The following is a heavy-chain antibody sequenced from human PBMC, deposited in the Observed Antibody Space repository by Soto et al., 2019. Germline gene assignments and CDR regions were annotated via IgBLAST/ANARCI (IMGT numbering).Heavy chain of an antibody. J-gene: IGHJ4*02. V-gene: IGHV3-72*01. CDR1: GFSLSDHY. D-gene: IGHD1-1*01. CDR3: TRATDWG. Sequence: EVQLVESGGGLVQPGGSLRLSCAVSGFSLSDHYMDWVRQAPGKGLEWVGRSRNKTKSYTTDYGACVKGRFSISRDDSKNSLYLQMNSLKTEDTAVYYCTRATDWGWGQGTLVTVSS. CDR2: SRNKTKSYTT.